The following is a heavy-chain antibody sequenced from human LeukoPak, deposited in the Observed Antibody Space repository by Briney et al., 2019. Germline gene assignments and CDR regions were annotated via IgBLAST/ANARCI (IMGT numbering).Heavy chain of an antibody. CDR2: ISSNGGST. D-gene: IGHD3-10*01. V-gene: IGHV3-64*01. J-gene: IGHJ6*03. CDR1: GFTFSSYA. CDR3: ARDRDYGSSDYYYYYMDV. Sequence: GGSLRLSCAASGFTFSSYAMHCVRQAPGKGLEYVSAISSNGGSTYYAKSVKGRFTISRDNSKNTLYLQMGSLRAEDMAVYYCARDRDYGSSDYYYYYMDVWGKGTTVTVSS.